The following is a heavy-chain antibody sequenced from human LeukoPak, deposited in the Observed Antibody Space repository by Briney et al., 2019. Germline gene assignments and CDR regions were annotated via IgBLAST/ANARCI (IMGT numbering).Heavy chain of an antibody. D-gene: IGHD6-19*01. CDR2: INPNSGGT. Sequence: ASVKVSCKASGYTFTGYYMHRVRQAPGQGLEWMGWINPNSGGTNYAQKFQGWVTMTRDTSISTAYMELSRLRSDDTAVYYCAKSGWSPGGYYYGMDVWGQGTTVTVSS. J-gene: IGHJ6*02. V-gene: IGHV1-2*04. CDR1: GYTFTGYY. CDR3: AKSGWSPGGYYYGMDV.